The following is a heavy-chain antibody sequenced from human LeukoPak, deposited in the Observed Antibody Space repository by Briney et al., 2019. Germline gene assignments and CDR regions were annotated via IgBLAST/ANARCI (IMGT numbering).Heavy chain of an antibody. CDR3: VKDKHRDGCTYGVYDS. CDR1: GFTFDDYA. V-gene: IGHV3-9*01. Sequence: GGSLRLSCTVSGFTFDDYAMHWVRQAPGKGLEWVSGITWNSRVKTYTPSVKGRFTISRDNAKNSLDLQMSSLRPEDTALYYCVKDKHRDGCTYGVYDSWGQGTLITVSS. J-gene: IGHJ5*01. D-gene: IGHD3-3*02. CDR2: ITWNSRVK.